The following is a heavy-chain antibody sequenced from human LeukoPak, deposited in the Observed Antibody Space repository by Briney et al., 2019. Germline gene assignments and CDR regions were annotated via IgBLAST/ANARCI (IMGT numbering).Heavy chain of an antibody. CDR2: ISYDGNNK. D-gene: IGHD3-10*01. Sequence: PGRSLRLSCAASGLTFSSYGMHWVRQAPGKGLEWVAVISYDGNNKYYADSVKGRFTISRDNAKNSLYLQMNSLRAEDTAVYYCARVGSGSYYRYHFDYWGQGTLVTVSS. CDR3: ARVGSGSYYRYHFDY. CDR1: GLTFSSYG. J-gene: IGHJ4*02. V-gene: IGHV3-30*03.